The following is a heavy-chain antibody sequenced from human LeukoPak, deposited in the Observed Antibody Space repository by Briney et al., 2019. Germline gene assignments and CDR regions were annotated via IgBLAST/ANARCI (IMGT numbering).Heavy chain of an antibody. J-gene: IGHJ4*02. V-gene: IGHV4-59*01. CDR1: GGSISSYY. CDR2: IYYSGST. CDR3: ARVYGDCFDY. D-gene: IGHD4-17*01. Sequence: SETLSLTCTVSGGSISSYYWSWIRQPPGKGLEWIGYIYYSGSTNYNPSLKSRVTISVDTSRNQFSLKLSSVTAADTAVYYCARVYGDCFDYWGQGTLVTVSS.